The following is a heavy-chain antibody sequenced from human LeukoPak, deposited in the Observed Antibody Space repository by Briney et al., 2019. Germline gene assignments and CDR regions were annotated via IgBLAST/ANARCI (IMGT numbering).Heavy chain of an antibody. CDR2: IYYSGST. Sequence: SETLSLTCTVSGGSISSYYWSWIRQPPGKGLEWIGYIYYSGSTYYNPSLKSRVTISVDTSKNQFSLKLSSVTAADTAVYYCARTAEEVVPAAILGYYYYYMDVWGKGTTVTVSS. D-gene: IGHD2-2*02. V-gene: IGHV4-59*06. CDR1: GGSISSYY. J-gene: IGHJ6*03. CDR3: ARTAEEVVPAAILGYYYYYMDV.